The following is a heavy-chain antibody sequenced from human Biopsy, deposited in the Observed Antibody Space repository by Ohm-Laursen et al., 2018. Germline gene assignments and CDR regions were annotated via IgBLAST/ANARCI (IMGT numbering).Heavy chain of an antibody. CDR2: IIPIFGTT. Sequence: SVKVSCKASGDSFDTFGISWVRQAPGQGLEWMGGIIPIFGTTHYAQKFQGRLTITADESTATAYMDLTSLTSEDTATYFCARDHGDRNSVTPVNYYVYGMDVWGQRTTLTVSS. V-gene: IGHV1-69*13. CDR3: ARDHGDRNSVTPVNYYVYGMDV. J-gene: IGHJ6*02. D-gene: IGHD7-27*01. CDR1: GDSFDTFG.